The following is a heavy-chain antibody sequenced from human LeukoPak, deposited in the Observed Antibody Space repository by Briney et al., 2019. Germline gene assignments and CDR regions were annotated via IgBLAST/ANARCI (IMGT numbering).Heavy chain of an antibody. CDR1: GGSFSGYY. CDR2: INHSGST. D-gene: IGHD3-3*01. Sequence: PSETLSLTCAVYGGSFSGYYWSWIRQPPGKGLEWIGEINHSGSTNYNPSLKSRVPISVDTSKNQFSLKLSSVTAADTAVYYCARGRVGYDFWSGYRTVGFDPWGQGTLVTVSS. V-gene: IGHV4-34*01. CDR3: ARGRVGYDFWSGYRTVGFDP. J-gene: IGHJ5*02.